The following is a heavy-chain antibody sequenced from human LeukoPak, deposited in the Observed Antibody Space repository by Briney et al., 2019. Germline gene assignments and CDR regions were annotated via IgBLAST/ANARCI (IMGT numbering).Heavy chain of an antibody. D-gene: IGHD3-9*01. CDR1: GGTFSSYA. Sequence: ASVKVSCKASGGTFSSYAISWVRQAPGQGLEWMGGIIPIFGTANYAQKFQGRVTITADESTSTAYMELSSLRSEDTAVYYCARAGGRYFDWLRNWFDPWAREPWSPSPQ. CDR3: ARAGGRYFDWLRNWFDP. CDR2: IIPIFGTA. V-gene: IGHV1-69*13. J-gene: IGHJ5*02.